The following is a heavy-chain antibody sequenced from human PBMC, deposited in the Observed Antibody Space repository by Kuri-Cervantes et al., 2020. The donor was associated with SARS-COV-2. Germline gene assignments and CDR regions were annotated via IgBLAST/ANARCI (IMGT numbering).Heavy chain of an antibody. CDR2: IYYSGST. D-gene: IGHD2-8*01. V-gene: IGHV4-59*01. CDR3: ARHRMADAFDI. Sequence: ESLKISCTVSGGSISSYYWSWIRQPPGKGLEWIGYIYYSGSTNYNPSLKSRVTIPVDTSKNQFSLKLSSVTAADTAVYYCARHRMADAFDIWGQGTMVTVSS. J-gene: IGHJ3*02. CDR1: GGSISSYY.